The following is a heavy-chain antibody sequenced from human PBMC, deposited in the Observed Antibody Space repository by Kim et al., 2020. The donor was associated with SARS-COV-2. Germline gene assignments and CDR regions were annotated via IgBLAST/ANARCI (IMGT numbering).Heavy chain of an antibody. V-gene: IGHV1-24*01. CDR2: FDPEDGET. CDR1: GYTLTELS. J-gene: IGHJ5*02. CDR3: ATSITIFGGFDP. Sequence: ASVKVSCKVSGYTLTELSMHWVRQAPGKGLEWMGGFDPEDGETIYAQKFQGRVTMTEDTSTDTAHMELSSLRSEDTAVYYCATSITIFGGFDPWGQGTLVTVSS. D-gene: IGHD3-3*01.